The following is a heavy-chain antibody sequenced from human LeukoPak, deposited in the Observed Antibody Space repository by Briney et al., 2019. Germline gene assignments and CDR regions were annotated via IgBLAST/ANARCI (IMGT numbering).Heavy chain of an antibody. V-gene: IGHV4-31*03. CDR2: IYYSGSN. CDR3: ARRSGATTNSWFDP. J-gene: IGHJ5*02. Sequence: TISLSCTASGGSISSGGYYWSWIRQHPGKGLEWIGYIYYSGSNYYNPSLKSRVTISVDTSKNQFSLKVSSVTAADTAVYYCARRSGATTNSWFDPWGQGTLVSVSS. CDR1: GGSISSGGYY. D-gene: IGHD4/OR15-4a*01.